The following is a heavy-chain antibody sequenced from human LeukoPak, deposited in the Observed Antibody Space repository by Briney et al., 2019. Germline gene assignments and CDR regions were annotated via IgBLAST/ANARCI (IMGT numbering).Heavy chain of an antibody. CDR1: GGSISSYY. D-gene: IGHD1-26*01. J-gene: IGHJ4*02. CDR3: ARHQDSGSYKGFFDY. V-gene: IGHV4-59*08. CDR2: IYYSGST. Sequence: SETLSLTCTVSGGSISSYYWSWIRQPPGKGLEWIGYIYYSGSTNYNPSLKSRVTISVDTSKNQFSLKLSSVTAADTAVYYCARHQDSGSYKGFFDYWGQGTLVTVSS.